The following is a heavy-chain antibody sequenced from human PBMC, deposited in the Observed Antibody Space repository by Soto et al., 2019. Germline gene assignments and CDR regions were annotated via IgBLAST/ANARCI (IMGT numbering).Heavy chain of an antibody. CDR3: ARGSYGDYVLQYFQH. J-gene: IGHJ1*01. D-gene: IGHD4-17*01. Sequence: QVQLVQSGAEVKKPGASVKVSCKASGYTFTGYYMHWVRQAPGQGLEWMGWINPNSGGTNYAQKFQGWVTMTRDTSISTAYMGLSRLRSDDTAVYYCARGSYGDYVLQYFQHWGQGTLVTVSS. CDR1: GYTFTGYY. V-gene: IGHV1-2*04. CDR2: INPNSGGT.